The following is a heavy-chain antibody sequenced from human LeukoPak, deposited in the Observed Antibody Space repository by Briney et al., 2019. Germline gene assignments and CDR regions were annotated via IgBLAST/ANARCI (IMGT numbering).Heavy chain of an antibody. V-gene: IGHV4-38-2*02. D-gene: IGHD6-6*01. CDR1: AYSISSGYY. CDR3: ARNVLYSSSADY. CDR2: IYHSGTT. J-gene: IGHJ4*02. Sequence: SETLSLTCSVSAYSISSGYYWGWIRQPPGKGLEWIGTIYHSGTTYYNPSLKSRVTISVDTSKNQFSLKLSSVTAADTAVYYCARNVLYSSSADYWGQGTLVTVSS.